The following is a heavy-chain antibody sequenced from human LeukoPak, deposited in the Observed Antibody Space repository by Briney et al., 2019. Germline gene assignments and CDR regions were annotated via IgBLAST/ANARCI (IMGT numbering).Heavy chain of an antibody. J-gene: IGHJ4*02. D-gene: IGHD3-10*01. CDR3: ARGGGYASGNYRFVDY. CDR1: SGSISSYY. Sequence: SETLSLNCTVSSGSISSYYWSWIRQPPGKGLEWIGYIYYSGSTNYNPSLKSRVTISVDTSKNQFSLKLTSVTAADTAVYYCARGGGYASGNYRFVDYWGQGTLVTVSS. V-gene: IGHV4-59*12. CDR2: IYYSGST.